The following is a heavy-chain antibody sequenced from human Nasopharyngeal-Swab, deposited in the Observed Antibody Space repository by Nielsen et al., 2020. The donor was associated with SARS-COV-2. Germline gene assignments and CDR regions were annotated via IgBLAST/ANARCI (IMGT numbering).Heavy chain of an antibody. V-gene: IGHV1-18*01. CDR3: ALVGAWAYYYYYYGMDV. CDR1: RYTFTSYS. D-gene: IGHD1-26*01. CDR2: ISAYNGNT. J-gene: IGHJ6*02. Sequence: ASVTLSCKPSRYTFTSYSLSWVRQAPGPGLEWMGWISAYNGNTNTAQKLQGTVTMTTDTSTSTAYMELRSLRSDDTAVYYCALVGAWAYYYYYYGMDVWGQGTTVTVSS.